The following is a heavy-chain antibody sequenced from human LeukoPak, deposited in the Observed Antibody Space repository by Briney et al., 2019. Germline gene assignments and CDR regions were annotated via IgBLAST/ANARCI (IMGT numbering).Heavy chain of an antibody. CDR2: ISSSGSTI. J-gene: IGHJ4*02. Sequence: PGGSVRLSCAASGFTFSSYEMNWVRQAPGKGLEWVSYISSSGSTIYYADSVKGRFTISRDNAKNSLYLQMNSLRAEDTAVYYCARLVYSGSYFDYWGQGTLVTVSS. D-gene: IGHD1-26*01. CDR3: ARLVYSGSYFDY. V-gene: IGHV3-48*03. CDR1: GFTFSSYE.